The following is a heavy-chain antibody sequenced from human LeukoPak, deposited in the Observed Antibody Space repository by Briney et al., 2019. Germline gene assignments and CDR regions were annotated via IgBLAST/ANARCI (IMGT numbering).Heavy chain of an antibody. V-gene: IGHV3-30*14. CDR3: ARAGPYYDILTGIISRGY. Sequence: GGSLRLSCAASGFTFSSYAMHWVRQAPGKGLEWVAVISYDGSNKYYADSVKGRFTISRDNSKNTLYLQMNSLRAEDTAVYYCARAGPYYDILTGIISRGYWGQGTLVTVSS. CDR1: GFTFSSYA. J-gene: IGHJ4*02. D-gene: IGHD3-9*01. CDR2: ISYDGSNK.